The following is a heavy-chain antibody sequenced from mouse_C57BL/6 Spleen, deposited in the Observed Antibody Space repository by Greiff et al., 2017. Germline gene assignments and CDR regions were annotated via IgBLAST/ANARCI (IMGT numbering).Heavy chain of an antibody. D-gene: IGHD1-1*01. Sequence: EVQLVESGGGLVKPGGSLKLSCAASGFTFSDYGMHWVRQAPEKGLEWVAYISSGSSTISYADTVKGRFTIPRDNAKNTLFLQMTRLRSEDTAMYYCARPGSSYWFAYWGQGTLVTVSA. J-gene: IGHJ3*01. CDR3: ARPGSSYWFAY. CDR1: GFTFSDYG. CDR2: ISSGSSTI. V-gene: IGHV5-17*01.